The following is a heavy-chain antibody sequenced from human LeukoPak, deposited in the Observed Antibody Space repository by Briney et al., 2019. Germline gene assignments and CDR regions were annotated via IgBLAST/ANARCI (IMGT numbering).Heavy chain of an antibody. D-gene: IGHD3-3*02. J-gene: IGHJ2*01. CDR1: GFTVSTNY. Sequence: GGSLRLSCAASGFTVSTNYMNWVRQAPGKGLEGVSILYSGSSTYYADSVEGRFIVSRDSSKNTLYLHMNALRAEDAAVYYCARVGDHFHWYLDLWGRGTLVTVSS. V-gene: IGHV3-53*01. CDR2: LYSGSST. CDR3: ARVGDHFHWYLDL.